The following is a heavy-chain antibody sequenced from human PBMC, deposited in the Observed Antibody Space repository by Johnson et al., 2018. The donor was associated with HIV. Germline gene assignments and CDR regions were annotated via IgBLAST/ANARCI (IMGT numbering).Heavy chain of an antibody. CDR3: ARERYYYDSSGSYNPHAFAI. J-gene: IGHJ3*02. CDR1: GFTVSSNY. Sequence: MQLVESGGGLIQPGGSLRLSCAASGFTVSSNYMSWVRQAPGKGLEWVSVIYSGGSTYYADSVKGRFTISRDNSKNTLYLQMNSLRAEDTALYYCARERYYYDSSGSYNPHAFAIWGQGTMVTVSS. D-gene: IGHD3-22*01. V-gene: IGHV3-53*01. CDR2: IYSGGST.